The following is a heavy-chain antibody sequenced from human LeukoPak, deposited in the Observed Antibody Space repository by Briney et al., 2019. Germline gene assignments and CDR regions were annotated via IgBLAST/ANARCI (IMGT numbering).Heavy chain of an antibody. CDR2: IYYSGST. CDR1: GASISSSSYY. J-gene: IGHJ4*02. Sequence: PSETLSLTCTVSGASISSSSYYWTWIRQPPGKGLEWNGYIYYSGSTNYNPSLKSRVTISVDTSKNQFSLKVSSVTAADTAVYYCARDRYGDPPDYWGQGTLVTVSS. CDR3: ARDRYGDPPDY. V-gene: IGHV4-61*01. D-gene: IGHD4-17*01.